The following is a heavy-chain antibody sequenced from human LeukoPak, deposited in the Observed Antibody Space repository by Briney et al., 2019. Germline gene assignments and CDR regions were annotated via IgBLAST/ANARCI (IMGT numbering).Heavy chain of an antibody. Sequence: PGGSLRLSCAASGFTFSTYAMSWVRQAPGQGLEWVSAISGRGGSTHYADSVKGRFTISRDNPKNTLYLQMNSLRAEETAVYYCAKNPSSGYYLYYFDYWGQGTLVTVSS. D-gene: IGHD3-22*01. CDR3: AKNPSSGYYLYYFDY. CDR2: ISGRGGST. J-gene: IGHJ4*02. CDR1: GFTFSTYA. V-gene: IGHV3-23*01.